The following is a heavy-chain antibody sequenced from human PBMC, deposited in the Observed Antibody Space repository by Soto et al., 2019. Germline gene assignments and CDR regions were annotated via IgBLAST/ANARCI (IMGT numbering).Heavy chain of an antibody. CDR3: ARGGYSSTWSNLLDRSGLDV. Sequence: QVQLVQSGAEAKKPGSSVKVSCKTSGGTFSSYAISWVRQAPGQGLEWMGGIVPLFRTTNYAQKLQCRVTITADTSTYTVYMELRGLRSGDTAVYYCARGGYSSTWSNLLDRSGLDVWGQGTTVTVS. CDR2: IVPLFRTT. CDR1: GGTFSSYA. V-gene: IGHV1-69*06. D-gene: IGHD6-13*01. J-gene: IGHJ6*02.